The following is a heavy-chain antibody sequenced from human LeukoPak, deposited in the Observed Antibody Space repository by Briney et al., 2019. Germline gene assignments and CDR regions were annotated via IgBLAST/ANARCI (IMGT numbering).Heavy chain of an antibody. CDR1: GDSISSSY. D-gene: IGHD3-22*01. CDR2: VHYTGKT. V-gene: IGHV4-59*01. CDR3: ARGYYDRSGSSNPFDS. J-gene: IGHJ4*02. Sequence: SETLSLTCTVSGDSISSSYWSWIRQPPGKRLEWVGYVHYTGKTNYNPSLNNRATISVDMSKNQFSLTLTSVTVADAAMHYCARGYYDRSGSSNPFDSWGQGTLVTVSA.